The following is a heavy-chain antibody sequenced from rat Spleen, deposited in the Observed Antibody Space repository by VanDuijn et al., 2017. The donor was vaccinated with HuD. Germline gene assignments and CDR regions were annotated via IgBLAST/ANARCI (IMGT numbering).Heavy chain of an antibody. J-gene: IGHJ4*01. CDR1: GYSITTNY. CDR3: ARGVMDA. V-gene: IGHV3-3*01. CDR2: INSAGST. Sequence: EVLLQESGPDLVKPSQSLSLTCSVTGYSITTNYWDWIRKFPGNKMEWLGYINSAGSTNYNPSLKSRISITRDTSKNQFFLQVNSVTTEDTATYYCARGVMDAWGQGASVTVSS.